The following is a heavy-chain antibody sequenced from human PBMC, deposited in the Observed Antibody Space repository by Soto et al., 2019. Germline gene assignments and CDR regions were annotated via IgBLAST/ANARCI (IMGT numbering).Heavy chain of an antibody. J-gene: IGHJ4*02. CDR2: ITHSGST. Sequence: SETLSLTCAAYGGSFSGYYWTWIRQPPGKGLEWIGEITHSGSTNYNPSLKSRVTISVDTSKNQFSLNLNSVTAADTAVYYCARSSVRGWSYWGQGTLVTVSS. V-gene: IGHV4-34*01. D-gene: IGHD3-10*02. CDR1: GGSFSGYY. CDR3: ARSSVRGWSY.